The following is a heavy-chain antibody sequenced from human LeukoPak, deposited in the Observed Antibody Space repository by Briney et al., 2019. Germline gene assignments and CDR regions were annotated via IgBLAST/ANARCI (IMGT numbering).Heavy chain of an antibody. J-gene: IGHJ3*02. CDR2: IYYSGST. Sequence: SETLSLTCTVSGGSISSYYWSWIRQPPGKGLEWIGYIYYSGSTNYNPSLKSRVTISVDTSKNQFSLKLSSVTAADTAVYYCARLINYYGSSGYLGDAFDIWGQGTMVTVSS. CDR1: GGSISSYY. V-gene: IGHV4-59*01. CDR3: ARLINYYGSSGYLGDAFDI. D-gene: IGHD3-22*01.